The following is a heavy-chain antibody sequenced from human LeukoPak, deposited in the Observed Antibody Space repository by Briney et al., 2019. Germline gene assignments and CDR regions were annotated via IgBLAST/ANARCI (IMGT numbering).Heavy chain of an antibody. D-gene: IGHD3-10*01. Sequence: GGSLRLSCAASGFTFSDFSMNWVRQAPGKGLEWLSYISSSGGTIWYADSVKGRFTSSRDNAKNSLYLQMSSLRDEDTAVYYCVRKAVADGSGSYYNVGDPFDYWGQGTLVTVSS. J-gene: IGHJ4*02. CDR1: GFTFSDFS. CDR2: ISSSGGTI. CDR3: VRKAVADGSGSYYNVGDPFDY. V-gene: IGHV3-48*02.